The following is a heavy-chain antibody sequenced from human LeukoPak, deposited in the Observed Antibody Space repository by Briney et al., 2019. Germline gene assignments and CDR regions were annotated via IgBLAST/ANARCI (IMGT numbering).Heavy chain of an antibody. CDR1: GYTFTGYY. V-gene: IGHV1-2*02. CDR3: ASWPKTPHSSSWYWDY. J-gene: IGHJ3*01. Sequence: ASVKVSFKASGYTFTGYYMHWVRQAPGQGLEWMGWINPNSGGTNYAQKFQGRVTMTRNTSISTAYMELSSLRSEDTAVYYCASWPKTPHSSSWYWDYWGQGTMVTVSS. CDR2: INPNSGGT. D-gene: IGHD6-13*01.